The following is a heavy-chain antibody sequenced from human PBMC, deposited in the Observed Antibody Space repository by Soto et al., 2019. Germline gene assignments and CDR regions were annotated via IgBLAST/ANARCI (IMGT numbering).Heavy chain of an antibody. D-gene: IGHD4-17*01. CDR2: ISAYNGNT. V-gene: IGHV1-18*01. CDR3: ARDLYYGDTLDYYYYGMDV. CDR1: GYTFTSYG. Sequence: ASVKVSCKASGYTFTSYGISWVRQAPGQRLEWMGWISAYNGNTNYAQKLQGRVTMTTDTSTSTAYMELRSLRSDDTAVYYCARDLYYGDTLDYYYYGMDVWGQGTTVTVSS. J-gene: IGHJ6*02.